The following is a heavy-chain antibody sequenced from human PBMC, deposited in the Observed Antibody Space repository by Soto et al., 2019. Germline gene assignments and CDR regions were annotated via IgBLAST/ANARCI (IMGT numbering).Heavy chain of an antibody. CDR2: ISAYNGNT. CDR3: AIGYDFWSVYYSGYFDY. D-gene: IGHD3-3*01. J-gene: IGHJ4*02. V-gene: IGHV1-18*01. CDR1: GYTFTSYG. Sequence: QVQLVQSGAEVKKPGASVKVSCKTSGYTFTSYGVTWVRQAPGQGLEWMGWISAYNGNTNYAQKFQGRITSTTDTSTSTAYMELRSLRSDDTAVYYCAIGYDFWSVYYSGYFDYWGQGTLVTVSS.